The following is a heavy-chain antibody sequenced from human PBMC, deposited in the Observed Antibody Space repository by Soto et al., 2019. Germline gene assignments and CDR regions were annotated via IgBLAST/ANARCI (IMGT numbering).Heavy chain of an antibody. D-gene: IGHD6-13*01. CDR2: IYQSGRT. J-gene: IGHJ4*02. CDR1: GGSVSSSNW. Sequence: PSETLSLTCAVSGGSVSSSNWWSWVRQPPGKGLEWIGEIYQSGRTNYNPSLKSRVTISVDNAKNQFSLNLSSLTAADTAVYYCARVYSVNYLGYFDYWGQGALVTVSS. V-gene: IGHV4-4*02. CDR3: ARVYSVNYLGYFDY.